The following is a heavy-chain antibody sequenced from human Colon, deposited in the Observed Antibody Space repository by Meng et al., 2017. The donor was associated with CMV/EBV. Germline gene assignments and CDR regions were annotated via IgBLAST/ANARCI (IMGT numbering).Heavy chain of an antibody. D-gene: IGHD3-22*01. V-gene: IGHV1-69*10. CDR2: IIPILNIP. CDR1: GGSVSSYA. J-gene: IGHJ4*01. Sequence: SVKVSCKSSGGSVSSYAFSWVRQAPGQGLEWMGGIIPILNIPRYARKFQGRVTIIAGESTTTAYMELGGLTSEDTAVYYCARGQYYYGGSDLKFYYFDSWDHGTLVTVSS. CDR3: ARGQYYYGGSDLKFYYFDS.